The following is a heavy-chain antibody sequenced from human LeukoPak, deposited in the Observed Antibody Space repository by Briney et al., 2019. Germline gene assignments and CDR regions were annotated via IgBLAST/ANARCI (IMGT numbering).Heavy chain of an antibody. J-gene: IGHJ4*02. Sequence: PGGSLRLSCVVSGFTFSSYNMNWVRQAPGKGLEWVSSISTSNNYIYYADSVKGRFTISRDNAKNSLYLQMNSLRAEDTAVYYCARGLRSGWYYWGQGTLVTVSS. V-gene: IGHV3-21*01. D-gene: IGHD6-19*01. CDR2: ISTSNNYI. CDR3: ARGLRSGWYY. CDR1: GFTFSSYN.